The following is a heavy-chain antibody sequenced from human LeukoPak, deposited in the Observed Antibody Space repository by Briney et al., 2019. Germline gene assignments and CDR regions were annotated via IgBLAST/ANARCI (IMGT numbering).Heavy chain of an antibody. CDR1: GYSFTNYW. V-gene: IGHV5-51*01. D-gene: IGHD5-12*01. J-gene: IGHJ4*02. CDR2: IYPDDSDT. CDR3: ARHSATRESGYNGLGY. Sequence: GESLKISCQGSGYSFTNYWIGWVRQMPGKGLEWMGIIYPDDSDTRYSPSFQGQVTISADKPISTAYLQWSSLKASDTAMYYCARHSATRESGYNGLGYWGQGTLVTVSS.